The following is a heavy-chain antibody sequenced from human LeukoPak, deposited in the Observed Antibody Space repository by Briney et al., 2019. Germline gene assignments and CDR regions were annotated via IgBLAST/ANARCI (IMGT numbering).Heavy chain of an antibody. J-gene: IGHJ6*03. Sequence: SETLSLTCSVSDDFITMYYWTWIRQPPGKGLECIGYVDHTGSTNFNPSLNGRVSISRDTTNNLFSLRLRSVTAADTAVYYCARAIPSGFYYYYYMDVWGKGTTVTVSS. D-gene: IGHD3-22*01. CDR1: DDFITMYY. V-gene: IGHV4-59*12. CDR2: VDHTGST. CDR3: ARAIPSGFYYYYYMDV.